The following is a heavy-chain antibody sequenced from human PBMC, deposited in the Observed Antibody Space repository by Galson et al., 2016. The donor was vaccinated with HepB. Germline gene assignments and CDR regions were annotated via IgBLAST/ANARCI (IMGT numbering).Heavy chain of an antibody. CDR3: ARGLEN. V-gene: IGHV4-30-2*01. Sequence: TLSLTCAVSGGSINSGGYSWSWIRQPPGKGLEWIGDIYHGANTYYNPSLKSRVTISLDRPKNQLSLNLTSVTAADTAVYYCARGLENWGQGTLVTVSS. CDR1: GGSINSGGYS. CDR2: IYHGANT. J-gene: IGHJ4*02.